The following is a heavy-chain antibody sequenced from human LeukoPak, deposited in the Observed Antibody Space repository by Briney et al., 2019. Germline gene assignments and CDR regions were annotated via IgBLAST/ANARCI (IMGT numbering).Heavy chain of an antibody. CDR2: IKQDGSEK. J-gene: IGHJ4*02. D-gene: IGHD3-22*01. CDR1: GFTFSSYW. CDR3: ARAPGRAYYYDSSGYYLDY. Sequence: PGGSLRLSCAASGFTFSSYWMSWVRQAPGKGLEWVANIKQDGSEKYYVDSVKGRFTISRDNAKNSLYLQMNSLRAEDTAVYYCARAPGRAYYYDSSGYYLDYWGQGTLVTVSS. V-gene: IGHV3-7*02.